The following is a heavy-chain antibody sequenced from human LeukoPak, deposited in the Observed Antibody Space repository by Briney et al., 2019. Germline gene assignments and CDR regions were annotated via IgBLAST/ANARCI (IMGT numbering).Heavy chain of an antibody. Sequence: GGSLRLSCAASGFTFSSYWMSWVRQAPGKGLEWVANIKQDGSEKYYVDSVKGRFTISRDNAKNSLYLQMNSLRAEDTAVYYCARNAVRGLNWFDPWGQGTLVTVSS. CDR1: GFTFSSYW. D-gene: IGHD3-10*01. V-gene: IGHV3-7*01. CDR2: IKQDGSEK. J-gene: IGHJ5*02. CDR3: ARNAVRGLNWFDP.